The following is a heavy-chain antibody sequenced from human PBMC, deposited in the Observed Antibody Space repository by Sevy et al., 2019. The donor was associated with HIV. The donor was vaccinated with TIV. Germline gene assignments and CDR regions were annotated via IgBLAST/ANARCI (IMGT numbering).Heavy chain of an antibody. Sequence: GGSLRLSCAASGFTFSSYCMSWVRQAPGKGLEWVANIKQDGSEKYYVDSVKGRFTISRDNAKNSLYLQMNSLRAEDTAVYYCARDHRQLGSDYWGQGTLVTVSS. D-gene: IGHD6-13*01. CDR1: GFTFSSYC. J-gene: IGHJ4*02. V-gene: IGHV3-7*01. CDR3: ARDHRQLGSDY. CDR2: IKQDGSEK.